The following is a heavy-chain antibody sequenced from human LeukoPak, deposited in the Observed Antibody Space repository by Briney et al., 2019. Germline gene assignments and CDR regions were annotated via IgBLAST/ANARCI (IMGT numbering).Heavy chain of an antibody. D-gene: IGHD6-19*01. CDR1: GFTFSSYS. V-gene: IGHV3-21*01. J-gene: IGHJ5*02. Sequence: GGSLRLPCAASGFTFSSYSMNWVRQAPGKGLEWVSSISSSSSYIYYADSVKGRFTISRDNAKNTLYLQMNSLRAEDMAVYYCARGADTGYSSDSWGQGTLVTVSS. CDR3: ARGADTGYSSDS. CDR2: ISSSSSYI.